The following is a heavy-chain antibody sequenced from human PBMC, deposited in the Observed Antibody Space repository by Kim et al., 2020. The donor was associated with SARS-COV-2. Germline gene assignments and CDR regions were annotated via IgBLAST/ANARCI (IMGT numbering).Heavy chain of an antibody. D-gene: IGHD6-13*01. CDR1: GYTFTSYG. CDR2: ISAYNGNT. J-gene: IGHJ4*02. Sequence: ASVKVSCKASGYTFTSYGISWVRQAPGQGLEWMGWISAYNGNTNYAQKLQGRVTMTTDTSTSTAYMELRSLRSDDTAVYYCARDGGYSSSWYGNPKPRFDYWGQGTLVTVSS. V-gene: IGHV1-18*01. CDR3: ARDGGYSSSWYGNPKPRFDY.